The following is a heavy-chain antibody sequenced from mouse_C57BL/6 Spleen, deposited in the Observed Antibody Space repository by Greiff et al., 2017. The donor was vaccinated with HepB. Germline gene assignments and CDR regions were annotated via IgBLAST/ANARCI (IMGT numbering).Heavy chain of an antibody. CDR3: ARERGYYYGSSWAY. D-gene: IGHD1-1*01. CDR2: IYPGSGST. J-gene: IGHJ3*01. CDR1: GYTFTSYW. Sequence: QVQLQQPGAELVKPGASVKMSCKASGYTFTSYWITWVKQRPGQGLEWIGDIYPGSGSTNYNEKFKSKATLTLDTSSSTAYMQLSSLTSEDSAVYYCARERGYYYGSSWAYWGQGTLVTVSA. V-gene: IGHV1-55*01.